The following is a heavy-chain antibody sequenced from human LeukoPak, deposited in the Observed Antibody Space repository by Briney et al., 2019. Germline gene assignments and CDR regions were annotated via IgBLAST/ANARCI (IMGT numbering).Heavy chain of an antibody. CDR1: GFTFSSYS. Sequence: PGGSLRLSCAASGFTFSSYSMNWVRQAPGKGLEWVSSISSSSSYIYYADSVKGRFTISRDNAKNSLYLQMNSLRAEATAVYYCARTIGYDSSLGAFDIWGQGTLVTVSS. J-gene: IGHJ3*02. D-gene: IGHD3-22*01. CDR2: ISSSSSYI. V-gene: IGHV3-21*01. CDR3: ARTIGYDSSLGAFDI.